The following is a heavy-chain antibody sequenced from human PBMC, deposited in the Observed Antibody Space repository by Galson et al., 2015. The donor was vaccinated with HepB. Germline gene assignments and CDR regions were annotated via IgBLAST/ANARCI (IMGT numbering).Heavy chain of an antibody. CDR2: MSYDGSNK. CDR1: GFTFRSYA. V-gene: IGHV3-30-3*01. D-gene: IGHD5-18*01. Sequence: SLRLSCAASGFTFRSYAIHWVRQAPGKGLEWVAVMSYDGSNKYYADSVKGRFTISRDNSKNTLYLQMNSLRPEDTAVYYCARTGTAMVSSFEYWGQGTLVTVSS. J-gene: IGHJ4*02. CDR3: ARTGTAMVSSFEY.